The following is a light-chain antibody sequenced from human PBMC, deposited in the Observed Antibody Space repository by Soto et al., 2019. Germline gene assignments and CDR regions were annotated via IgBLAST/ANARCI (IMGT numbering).Light chain of an antibody. CDR1: QSVLYSSNNKDY. J-gene: IGKJ1*01. CDR2: WAS. Sequence: DIVMTQSPDSLAVYLGERASINCKSSQSVLYSSNNKDYLAWYQQKLGQPPKLLIYWASTRESGVPDRFSGSGSGTDFTLTISSLQAEDVAFYYCQQYYSPPWTFGQGTKVEIK. V-gene: IGKV4-1*01. CDR3: QQYYSPPWT.